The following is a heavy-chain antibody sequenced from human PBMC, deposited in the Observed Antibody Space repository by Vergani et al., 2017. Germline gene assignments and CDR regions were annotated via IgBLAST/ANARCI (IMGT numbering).Heavy chain of an antibody. CDR3: AKPVGTSAIMDGYDL. J-gene: IGHJ3*01. D-gene: IGHD5/OR15-5a*01. Sequence: HLQESGPGLLKASETLSLTCTVSGCSISSHFYYWGWIRQSPGKGLEWIGSISSSGSTYNNPSLQSRVSMSIDTSKNQVSLRLSSVTAADTALYYCAKPVGTSAIMDGYDLWGQGTMVTVSS. CDR2: ISSSGST. CDR1: GCSISSHFYY. V-gene: IGHV4-39*01.